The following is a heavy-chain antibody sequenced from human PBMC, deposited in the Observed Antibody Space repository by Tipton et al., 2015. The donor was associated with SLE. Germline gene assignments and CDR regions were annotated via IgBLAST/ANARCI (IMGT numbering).Heavy chain of an antibody. J-gene: IGHJ6*03. D-gene: IGHD3-16*01. CDR3: ARQGDRRVWYYYMDG. Sequence: SLRLSCAASGFTFSSYNIHWVRQAPGKGLEWMAVIWYDGRRTYYADSVKGRFTVSRDNSKNTLYLQMNTLRAEDSAIYYCARQGDRRVWYYYMDGWGKGTTFTVSS. V-gene: IGHV3-33*01. CDR2: IWYDGRRT. CDR1: GFTFSSYN.